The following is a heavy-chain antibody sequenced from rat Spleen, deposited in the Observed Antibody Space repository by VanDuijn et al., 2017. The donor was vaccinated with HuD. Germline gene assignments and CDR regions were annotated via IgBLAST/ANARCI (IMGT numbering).Heavy chain of an antibody. D-gene: IGHD5-1*01. CDR2: ISYDGSST. CDR1: GFSFSNYG. Sequence: EVQLVESGGGLVQPGRSLKLSCAASGFSFSNYGMAWVRQAPTKGLEWVATISYDGSSTYYRDSVRGRFTISRDNAKNTQYLQMDSLRSEDTATYYCTRGSDWYFDFGGPGTMVTVSS. V-gene: IGHV5-29*01. CDR3: TRGSDWYFDF. J-gene: IGHJ1*01.